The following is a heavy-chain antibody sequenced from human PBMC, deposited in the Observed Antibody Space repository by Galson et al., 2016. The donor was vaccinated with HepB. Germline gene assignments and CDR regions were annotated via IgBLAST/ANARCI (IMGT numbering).Heavy chain of an antibody. CDR1: GFTFSDYY. V-gene: IGHV3-11*04. Sequence: SLRLSCAASGFTFSDYYMSWIRQAPGKGLEWISYIYISGDGINYSDSVKGRFTISRDNAKNSLYLQMNSLRDEDTAVYYCVTDFWPTEVGWGQGTTVTVSS. CDR3: VTDFWPTEVG. D-gene: IGHD3-3*01. CDR2: IYISGDGI. J-gene: IGHJ6*02.